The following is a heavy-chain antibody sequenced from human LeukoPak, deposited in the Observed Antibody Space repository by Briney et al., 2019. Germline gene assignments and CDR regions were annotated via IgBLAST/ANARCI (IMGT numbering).Heavy chain of an antibody. CDR1: DYTFTSYG. CDR2: ISTYNGNT. Sequence: ASVKVSCKASDYTFTSYGISWVRQAPGQGLEWMGWISTYNGNTNYAQKFQGRVTMTTDTSTSTAYMELRSLRSDDTAIYYCARDHEYSSGWVDHWGQGTLVTVSS. V-gene: IGHV1-18*01. J-gene: IGHJ4*02. D-gene: IGHD6-19*01. CDR3: ARDHEYSSGWVDH.